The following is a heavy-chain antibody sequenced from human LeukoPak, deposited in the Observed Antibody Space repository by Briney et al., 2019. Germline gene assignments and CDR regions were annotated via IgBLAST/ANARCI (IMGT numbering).Heavy chain of an antibody. Sequence: QPGGSLRLSCAASGFTFSSYAMSWVRQAPGKGLEWVSAISGSGGTTYYADSVKGRFTISRGNSKNTLYLQVNSLRAEDTAVYYCAKDPMPKAVWWYFDLWGRGTLVTVSS. CDR3: AKDPMPKAVWWYFDL. J-gene: IGHJ2*01. CDR2: ISGSGGTT. D-gene: IGHD3-16*01. V-gene: IGHV3-23*01. CDR1: GFTFSSYA.